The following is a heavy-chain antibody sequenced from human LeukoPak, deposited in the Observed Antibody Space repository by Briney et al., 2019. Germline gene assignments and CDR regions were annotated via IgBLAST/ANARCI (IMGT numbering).Heavy chain of an antibody. V-gene: IGHV4-38-2*02. CDR1: GYSISSGYY. D-gene: IGHD6-13*01. CDR3: ARDYSGRIAAAGTGAFDI. J-gene: IGHJ3*02. CDR2: IYHSGST. Sequence: SETLSLTCTVSGYSISSGYYWGWIRQPPGKGLEWIGSIYHSGSTYYNPSLKSRVTISVDTSKNQFSLKLSSVTAADTAVYYCARDYSGRIAAAGTGAFDIWGQGTMVTVSS.